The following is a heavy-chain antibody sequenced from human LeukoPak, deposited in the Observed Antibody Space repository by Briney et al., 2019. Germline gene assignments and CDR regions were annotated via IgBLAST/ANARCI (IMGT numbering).Heavy chain of an antibody. J-gene: IGHJ5*02. D-gene: IGHD2-21*01. CDR2: IYYSGST. V-gene: IGHV4-30-4*07. CDR1: GDSISSGGYS. CDR3: AGEGDANWFDP. Sequence: PSQTLSLTCAVSGDSISSGGYSWSWIRQPPGKGLEWIGYIYYSGSTYYNPSLKSRVTISVDTSKNQFSLKLNSVTAADTAMYYCAGEGDANWFDPWGQGTLVTVSS.